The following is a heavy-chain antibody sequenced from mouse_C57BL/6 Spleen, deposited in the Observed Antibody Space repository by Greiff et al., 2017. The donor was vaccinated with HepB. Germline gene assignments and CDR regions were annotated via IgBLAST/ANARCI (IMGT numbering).Heavy chain of an antibody. CDR2: INPSSGYT. J-gene: IGHJ2*01. CDR1: GYTFTSYT. V-gene: IGHV1-4*01. CDR3: ARTHER. Sequence: VQLQQSGAELARPGASVKMSCKASGYTFTSYTMHWVKQRPGQGLEWIGYINPSSGYTKYNQKFKDKATLTADKTSSTAYMQLRILTSEASAVYYCARTHERWGQGTTLTVSS.